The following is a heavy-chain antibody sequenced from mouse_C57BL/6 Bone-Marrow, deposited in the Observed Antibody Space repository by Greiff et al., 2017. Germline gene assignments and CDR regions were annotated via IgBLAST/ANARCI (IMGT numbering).Heavy chain of an antibody. Sequence: QGVESGGDLVKPGGSLKLSCAASGFTFSSYGMSWVRQTPYKRLEWVATISSGGSYTYYPDSVKGRFTISRDNAKNTLYLQMSSLKSEDTAMYYCARSYDYDEDDAMDYWGQGTSVTVSS. CDR3: ARSYDYDEDDAMDY. CDR2: ISSGGSYT. J-gene: IGHJ4*01. CDR1: GFTFSSYG. V-gene: IGHV5-6*01. D-gene: IGHD2-4*01.